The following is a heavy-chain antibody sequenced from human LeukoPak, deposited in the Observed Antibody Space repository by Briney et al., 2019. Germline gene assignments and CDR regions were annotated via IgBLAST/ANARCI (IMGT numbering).Heavy chain of an antibody. CDR2: ISAYNGNT. D-gene: IGHD3-10*01. J-gene: IGHJ3*02. CDR3: ARGITMVRGVIIFTRSDAFDI. CDR1: GYTFTSYG. Sequence: AASVKVSCKASGYTFTSYGISWVRQAPGQGLEWMGWISAYNGNTNYAQKLQGRVTMTTDTSTSTAYMELRSLRSDDTAVYYCARGITMVRGVIIFTRSDAFDIWGQGTMVTVSS. V-gene: IGHV1-18*01.